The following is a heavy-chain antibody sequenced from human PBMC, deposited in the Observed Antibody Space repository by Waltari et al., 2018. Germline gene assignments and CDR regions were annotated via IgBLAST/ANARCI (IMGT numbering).Heavy chain of an antibody. CDR1: GFTFRDYW. J-gene: IGHJ4*02. V-gene: IGHV3-74*01. CDR2: IDSDGTRT. CDR3: GRESKTDWYVDF. D-gene: IGHD3-9*01. Sequence: EVQMVASGGGLVQPGGSLRLPCAVSGFTFRDYWMHWARHSPGRGLVWVARIDSDGTRTAYADSVKGRATISRDNAKNIVYLQMDNLSGEDTAMYYCGRESKTDWYVDFWGQGTHVTVSS.